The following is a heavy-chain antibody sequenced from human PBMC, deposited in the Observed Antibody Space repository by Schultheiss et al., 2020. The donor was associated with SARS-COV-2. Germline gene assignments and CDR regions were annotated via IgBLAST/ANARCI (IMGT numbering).Heavy chain of an antibody. J-gene: IGHJ6*02. V-gene: IGHV1-24*01. CDR1: GHTLSELS. CDR2: FAPEAGEV. Sequence: ASVKVSCKVSGHTLSELSMHWVRQAPGQGLEWMGGFAPEAGEVIYAKSFQGRVTMTEDTSTNTAYMELTSLRSEDTAMYYCATLHPSTARTYAMDVWGQGTTVTVSS. CDR3: ATLHPSTARTYAMDV.